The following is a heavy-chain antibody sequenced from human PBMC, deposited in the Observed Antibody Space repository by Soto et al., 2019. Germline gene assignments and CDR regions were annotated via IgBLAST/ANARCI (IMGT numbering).Heavy chain of an antibody. CDR1: GFTFSNYA. CDR3: AKDHRTYHGFSDY. D-gene: IGHD2-2*01. CDR2: IRHDSYPT. Sequence: EVQLLESGGGLVQPGGSLRLSCAASGFTFSNYAMSWVRQAPGRGLEWVSAIRHDSYPTYYADSVQGRFTLSSANSQNPLYLQMTSLRAHYTAVYYCAKDHRTYHGFSDYWGQVALVTASS. V-gene: IGHV3-23*01. J-gene: IGHJ4*02.